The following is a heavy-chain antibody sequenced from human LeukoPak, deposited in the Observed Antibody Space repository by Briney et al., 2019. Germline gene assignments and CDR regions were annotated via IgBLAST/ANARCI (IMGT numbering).Heavy chain of an antibody. CDR1: GGSISSGGYS. CDR2: IYYSGST. Sequence: SETLSLTCAVSGGSISSGGYSWSWIRQPPGKGLEWIGYIYYSGSTYYNPSLKSRVTMSLDTSKNQFSLRLTSVTAADTAVYYCARGASGDNWFDPWGQGTLVTVSS. J-gene: IGHJ5*02. V-gene: IGHV4-30-4*07. D-gene: IGHD1-26*01. CDR3: ARGASGDNWFDP.